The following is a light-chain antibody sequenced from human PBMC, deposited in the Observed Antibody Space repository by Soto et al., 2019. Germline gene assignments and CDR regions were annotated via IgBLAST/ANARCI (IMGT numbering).Light chain of an antibody. Sequence: QAVVTQPPSVSGAPGQRVTISCTGSSSNIGAGYDVHWYQQLPGTAPKLLIYGNSNRPSGVPDRFSGSKSGTSDSLAITGLQAEDEADYYCQSYDSSLSGSVFGGGTQLTVL. CDR1: SSNIGAGYD. J-gene: IGLJ2*01. V-gene: IGLV1-40*01. CDR3: QSYDSSLSGSV. CDR2: GNS.